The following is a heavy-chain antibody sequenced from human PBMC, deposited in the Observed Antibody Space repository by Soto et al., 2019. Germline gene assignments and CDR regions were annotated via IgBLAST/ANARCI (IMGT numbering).Heavy chain of an antibody. CDR1: GYTFSTYY. Sequence: QVQLVQSGAEVKKPGASVKVSCKASGYTFSTYYMHWVRQAPGQGYEWMGIINPSGGSTTYAQKLQGRVTMARDTSTTTLYMERSSLRSEDTAVYYCARYDYNGYYFDDWGQGTLVTVSS. V-gene: IGHV1-46*04. CDR3: ARYDYNGYYFDD. D-gene: IGHD4-4*01. CDR2: INPSGGST. J-gene: IGHJ4*02.